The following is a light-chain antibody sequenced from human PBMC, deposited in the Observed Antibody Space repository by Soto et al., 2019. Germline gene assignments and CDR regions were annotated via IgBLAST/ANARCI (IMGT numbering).Light chain of an antibody. CDR1: QTISKY. Sequence: EIVVTQSPAALSLPPGERATIFCKTSQTISKYLVWYQQKPGKAPRLLINNASNRATGIPDRFNGSGSGTDFTLTINSLEPEDFAVYYCQQRSNWPVTFGGGTKVDIK. CDR3: QQRSNWPVT. J-gene: IGKJ4*01. V-gene: IGKV3-11*01. CDR2: NAS.